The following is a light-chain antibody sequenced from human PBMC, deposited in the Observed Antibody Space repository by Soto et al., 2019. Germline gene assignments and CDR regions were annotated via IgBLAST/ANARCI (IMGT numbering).Light chain of an antibody. CDR1: SSNIGAGYD. Sequence: QSVLTQPPSVSGAPGQRVTISCTGGSSNIGAGYDVHWYQQLPRTAPKLLIYGNSNRPSGVPDRFSGSKSGTSASLAITGLQAEDEADYYCQSYDSSLSGYVVFGGGTQLTVL. J-gene: IGLJ2*01. V-gene: IGLV1-40*01. CDR2: GNS. CDR3: QSYDSSLSGYVV.